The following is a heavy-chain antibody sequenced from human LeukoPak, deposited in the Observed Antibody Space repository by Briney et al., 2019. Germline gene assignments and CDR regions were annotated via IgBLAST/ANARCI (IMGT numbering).Heavy chain of an antibody. CDR3: ARVNSGRRFFDP. J-gene: IGHJ5*02. CDR1: GYTFTGYY. V-gene: IGHV1-2*02. CDR2: INPNSGGT. D-gene: IGHD3-10*01. Sequence: ASVKVSCKASGYTFTGYYMHWVRQAPGQGLEWMGWINPNSGGTNYAQKFQGRVTMTRDTSISTAYMELSRLRSDDTAVYYCARVNSGRRFFDPWGQGTLVTVSS.